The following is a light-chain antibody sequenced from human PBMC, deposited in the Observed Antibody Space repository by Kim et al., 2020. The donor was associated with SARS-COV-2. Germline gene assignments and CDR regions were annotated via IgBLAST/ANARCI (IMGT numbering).Light chain of an antibody. CDR2: QDS. J-gene: IGLJ1*01. CDR3: QAWDGSTYV. V-gene: IGLV3-1*01. Sequence: SYELTQPPSVSVSPGQTASIPCSGDKLGDKYACWYQQKPGQSPVLVIYQDSKRPSGIPERFSGSNSGNTATLTISGTPAMDEADYYCQAWDGSTYV. CDR1: KLGDKY.